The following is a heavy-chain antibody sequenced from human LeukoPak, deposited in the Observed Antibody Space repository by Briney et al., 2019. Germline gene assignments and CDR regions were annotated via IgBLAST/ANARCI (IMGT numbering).Heavy chain of an antibody. V-gene: IGHV3-30-3*01. CDR1: GFTFSSYA. Sequence: GRSLRLSCAASGFTFSSYAMHWVRQAPGKGLEWVAVISYDGSNKYYADSVKGRFTISRDNSKNTLYLQMNSLRAEDTAVYYCARSPTVTTPRLYYYYGMDVWGQGTTVTVSS. D-gene: IGHD4-17*01. CDR2: ISYDGSNK. CDR3: ARSPTVTTPRLYYYYGMDV. J-gene: IGHJ6*02.